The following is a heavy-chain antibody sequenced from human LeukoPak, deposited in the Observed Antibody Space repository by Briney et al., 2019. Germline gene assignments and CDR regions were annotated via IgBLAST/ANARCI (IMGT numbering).Heavy chain of an antibody. CDR2: INPSGGST. D-gene: IGHD3-22*01. CDR1: GYTFTSYY. J-gene: IGHJ4*02. V-gene: IGHV1-46*01. Sequence: ASVKVSCKASGYTFTSYYMHWVRQAPGQGLEWMGIINPSGGSTSYAQKFQGRVTMTRDTSTSTVYMELSSLRSEDTAVYYCARAFLAYYYDSSGYYYEYWGQGTLVTVSS. CDR3: ARAFLAYYYDSSGYYYEY.